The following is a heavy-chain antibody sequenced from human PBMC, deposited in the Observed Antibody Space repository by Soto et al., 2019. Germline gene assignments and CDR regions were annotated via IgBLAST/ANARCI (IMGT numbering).Heavy chain of an antibody. CDR1: NGSISTYY. CDR2: IYYTGSP. D-gene: IGHD5-12*01. V-gene: IGHV4-59*01. J-gene: IGHJ4*02. CDR3: ARSRSTRQPFDY. Sequence: SETLSLTCTVSNGSISTYYWSWIRQPPGRSLEWIGHIYYTGSPTYNPSLKSRVTISENTSKKTVSLTLISVTAEDTAVYYCARSRSTRQPFDYWGRGILVTVSS.